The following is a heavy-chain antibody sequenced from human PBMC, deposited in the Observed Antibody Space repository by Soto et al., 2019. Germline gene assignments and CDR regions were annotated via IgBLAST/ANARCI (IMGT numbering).Heavy chain of an antibody. V-gene: IGHV3-23*01. CDR1: GFNFETYG. D-gene: IGHD2-15*01. J-gene: IGHJ5*02. CDR3: AKDPYVGWYCSGGTCPIAS. CDR2: ISGSGDST. Sequence: EVRLLESGGGLVEPGGSLRLSCTGSGFNFETYGMTWVRQAPGKGLEWVSGISGSGDSTYFADSVKGRFTISRDNAKKTVYLQLSSLRVEDTATYYCAKDPYVGWYCSGGTCPIASWGQGTLVIVSS.